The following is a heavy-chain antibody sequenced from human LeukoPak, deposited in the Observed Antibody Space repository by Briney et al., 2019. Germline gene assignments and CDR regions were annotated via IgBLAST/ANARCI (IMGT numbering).Heavy chain of an antibody. CDR3: ARLRAGDYFDY. CDR1: GFTFSSYW. V-gene: IGHV3-7*04. CDR2: IKEDGSEK. Sequence: PGGSLRLSCAASGFTFSSYWMSWVRQAPGKGLEWVANIKEDGSEKYYVDSVKGRLTISRDTAKSSLYLQMNSLRAEDTAVYYCARLRAGDYFDYWGQGTLVTVSS. D-gene: IGHD6-19*01. J-gene: IGHJ4*02.